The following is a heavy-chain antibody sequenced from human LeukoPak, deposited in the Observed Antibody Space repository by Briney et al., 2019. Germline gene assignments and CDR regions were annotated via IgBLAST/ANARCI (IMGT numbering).Heavy chain of an antibody. CDR2: ILSDGSNQ. V-gene: IGHV3-30-3*01. Sequence: PGGSLRLSCAASGFTFSTYVMHWVRQAPGKGLEWVTTILSDGSNQYYADSVKGRFTISRDNSKNTLYLQMNSLRDEDTAVYYCARGETAVTSYLHFWGQGTLVTVSS. J-gene: IGHJ4*02. D-gene: IGHD4-17*01. CDR3: ARGETAVTSYLHF. CDR1: GFTFSTYV.